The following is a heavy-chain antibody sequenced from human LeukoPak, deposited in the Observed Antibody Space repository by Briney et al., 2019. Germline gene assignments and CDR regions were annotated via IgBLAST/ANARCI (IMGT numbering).Heavy chain of an antibody. V-gene: IGHV3-64*01. Sequence: GGSLRLSCAASGFTFSSYAMHWVRQAPGKGLEYVSAISTNGGSTYYANSVKGRFTISRDNSKNTLYLQMNSLRAEDTAVYYCARDNRDAFDIWGQGTMVTVSS. J-gene: IGHJ3*02. D-gene: IGHD1-14*01. CDR3: ARDNRDAFDI. CDR1: GFTFSSYA. CDR2: ISTNGGST.